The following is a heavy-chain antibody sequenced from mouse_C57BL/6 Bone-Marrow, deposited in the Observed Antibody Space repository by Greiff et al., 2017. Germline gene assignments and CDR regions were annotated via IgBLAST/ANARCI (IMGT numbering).Heavy chain of an antibody. D-gene: IGHD2-5*01. V-gene: IGHV1-15*01. Sequence: LVESGAELVRPGASVTLSCKASGYTFTDSEMHWVKQTPVHGLEWIGAIDPETGGTAYNQKFKGKAILTADKSSSTAYMELRSLKSEDSAVYYCTNSNYDAMDYWGQGTSVTVSS. CDR3: TNSNYDAMDY. CDR2: IDPETGGT. J-gene: IGHJ4*01. CDR1: GYTFTDSE.